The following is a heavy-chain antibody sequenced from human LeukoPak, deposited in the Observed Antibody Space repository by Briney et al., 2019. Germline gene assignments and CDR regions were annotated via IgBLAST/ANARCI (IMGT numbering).Heavy chain of an antibody. Sequence: ASVKVSCKASGYTFTGYYMHWVRQAPGQGLEWMGWINSNSGGTNYAQKFQGRVTMTRDTSISTAYMELSRLRSDDTAVYYCARGEGDTAMVTDWFDPWGQGTLVTVSS. CDR1: GYTFTGYY. CDR2: INSNSGGT. D-gene: IGHD5-18*01. CDR3: ARGEGDTAMVTDWFDP. J-gene: IGHJ5*02. V-gene: IGHV1-2*02.